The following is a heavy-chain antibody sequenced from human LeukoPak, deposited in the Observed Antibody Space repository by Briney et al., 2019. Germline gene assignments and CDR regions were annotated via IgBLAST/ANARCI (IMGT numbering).Heavy chain of an antibody. CDR3: AADTSGYRIFNY. V-gene: IGHV4-31*01. D-gene: IGHD3-22*01. CDR1: GGSISRGGYC. Sequence: PSQTLSLTCTVSGGSISRGGYCWSWIRQHPGKCREWIGYIDYSGSTFYNPSLKSPLTMSIDTSKNQFSLKLSSVTAADTAVYYCAADTSGYRIFNYWGQGNPGHRLL. J-gene: IGHJ4*02. CDR2: IDYSGST.